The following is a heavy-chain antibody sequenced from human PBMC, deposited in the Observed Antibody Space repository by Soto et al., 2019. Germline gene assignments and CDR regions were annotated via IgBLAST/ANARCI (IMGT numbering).Heavy chain of an antibody. D-gene: IGHD2-15*01. Sequence: SETLSLTCTVSGGSISSGGYYWSWIRQPPGKGLEWIGYIYYSGSTNYNPSLKSRVTISVDTSKNQFSLKLSSVTAADTAVYYCARRRSGDLDYWGQGTLVTVSS. CDR1: GGSISSGGYY. J-gene: IGHJ4*02. CDR2: IYYSGST. V-gene: IGHV4-61*08. CDR3: ARRRSGDLDY.